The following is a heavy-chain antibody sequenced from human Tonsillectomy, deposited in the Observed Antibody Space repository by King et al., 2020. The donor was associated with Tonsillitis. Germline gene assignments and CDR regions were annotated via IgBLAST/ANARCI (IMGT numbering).Heavy chain of an antibody. Sequence: VQLVESGGGVVQPGRSLRLSCEASGFTFSSHAMHWVRQAPGKGLDWVAVISYDGSNEYYADSVKGRFTISRDNSKNTLYLQMNSLRAEDTALYYCARGDLLRLYYFDSGGQGTLVTVSS. CDR2: ISYDGSNE. CDR1: GFTFSSHA. J-gene: IGHJ4*02. D-gene: IGHD1-26*01. CDR3: ARGDLLRLYYFDS. V-gene: IGHV3-30*01.